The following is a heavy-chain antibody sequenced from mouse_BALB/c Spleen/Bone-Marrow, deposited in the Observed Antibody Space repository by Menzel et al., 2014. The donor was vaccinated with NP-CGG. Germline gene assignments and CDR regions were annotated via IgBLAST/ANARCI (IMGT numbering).Heavy chain of an antibody. CDR2: IYPESGDA. CDR1: DYTFTDYY. J-gene: IGHJ2*01. D-gene: IGHD1-1*01. CDR3: AKGSFDY. V-gene: IGHV1-77*01. Sequence: VQRVESGAELARPGASVKLSRKASDYTFTDYYINWVKQRTGQGLEWIGEIYPESGDAFYDENFKGKATLTADTSSSTAYMQLSSLTSDDSAVYFCAKGSFDYWGQGTTLTVSS.